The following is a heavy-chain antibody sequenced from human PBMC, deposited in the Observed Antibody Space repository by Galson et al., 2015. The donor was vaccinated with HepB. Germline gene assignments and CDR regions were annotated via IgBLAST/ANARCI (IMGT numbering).Heavy chain of an antibody. CDR3: AKNSSSWYWYFDL. V-gene: IGHV3-53*04. J-gene: IGHJ2*01. D-gene: IGHD6-13*01. CDR2: IYSAGRT. Sequence: SLRLSCAASGFTVSSNYMSWVRQAPGKGLEWVSVIYSAGRTHYADSVKGRFTISRHNSKNTLYLQMNSLRAEDTAVYYCAKNSSSWYWYFDLWGRGTLVTVSS. CDR1: GFTVSSNY.